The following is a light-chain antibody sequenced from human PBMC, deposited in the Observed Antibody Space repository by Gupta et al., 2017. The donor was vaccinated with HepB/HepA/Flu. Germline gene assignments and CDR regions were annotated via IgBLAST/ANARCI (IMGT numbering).Light chain of an antibody. CDR2: VAS. V-gene: IGKV1-39*01. J-gene: IGKJ2*01. Sequence: IQMTQSPSSLSAIVGDRVTITCRANQSVSEYLNWYQHKPGKPPKLLIYVASSLASGVPSRFSGSGSETYYTLTITKLQPEDFATYYCQQCDSIPKTFGQGTILEMK. CDR3: QQCDSIPKT. CDR1: QSVSEY.